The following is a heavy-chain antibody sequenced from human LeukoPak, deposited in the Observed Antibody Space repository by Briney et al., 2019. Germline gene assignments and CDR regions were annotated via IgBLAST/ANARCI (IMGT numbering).Heavy chain of an antibody. CDR2: IIPIFGTA. D-gene: IGHD2-2*01. J-gene: IGHJ5*02. CDR3: ARVERSSHTANWFDP. Sequence: ASVKVSCKASGGTFSSYAISWVRQAPGQGLEWMGGIIPIFGTANYAQKFQGRVTITADESTSTAYMELSSLRSEDTAVYYCARVERSSHTANWFDPWGQGTLVTVSS. CDR1: GGTFSSYA. V-gene: IGHV1-69*13.